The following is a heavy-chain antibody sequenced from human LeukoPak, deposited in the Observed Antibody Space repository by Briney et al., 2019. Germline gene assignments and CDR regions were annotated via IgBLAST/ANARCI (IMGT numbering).Heavy chain of an antibody. CDR3: VRLWEFDY. CDR2: ISQDGTET. D-gene: IGHD1-26*01. V-gene: IGHV3-7*01. Sequence: PGGSLRLSCAASGFNVNDYWMTWVRQAPGKGLQWVARISQDGTETLYADSVKGRFTLSKDNADKSLYLQMNSLTTEDTAVYYCVRLWEFDYWGQGTLVTVSS. CDR1: GFNVNDYW. J-gene: IGHJ4*02.